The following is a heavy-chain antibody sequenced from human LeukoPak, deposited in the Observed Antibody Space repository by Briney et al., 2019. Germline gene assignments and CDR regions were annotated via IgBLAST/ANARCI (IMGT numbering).Heavy chain of an antibody. Sequence: PSETLSPTCAVYGGSFSGYYWSWIRQPPGKGLEWIGEINHSGSTNYNPSLKSRVSISVDTSKNQFSLKLSSVTAADTAVYYCARKAARYFDYWGQGTLVTVSS. J-gene: IGHJ4*02. CDR3: ARKAARYFDY. CDR1: GGSFSGYY. D-gene: IGHD6-6*01. CDR2: INHSGST. V-gene: IGHV4-34*01.